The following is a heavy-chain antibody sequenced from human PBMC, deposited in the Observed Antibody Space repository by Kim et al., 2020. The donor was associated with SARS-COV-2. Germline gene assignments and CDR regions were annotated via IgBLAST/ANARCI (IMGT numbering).Heavy chain of an antibody. CDR3: ARDLVGCSGGSCYFRMDV. CDR2: INPIGGST. Sequence: ASVKVSCKASGYTFTSYYMHWVRQAPGQGLEWMGIINPIGGSTSYAQKFQDRVTMTRDTSTSTVYMELSSLRSEDTAVYYCARDLVGCSGGSCYFRMDVGGQGTAVTVSS. D-gene: IGHD2-15*01. CDR1: GYTFTSYY. V-gene: IGHV1-46*01. J-gene: IGHJ6*02.